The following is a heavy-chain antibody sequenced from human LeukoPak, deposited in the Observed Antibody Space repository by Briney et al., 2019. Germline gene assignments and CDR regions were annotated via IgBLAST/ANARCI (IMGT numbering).Heavy chain of an antibody. V-gene: IGHV1-2*02. CDR1: EYTFTDYY. D-gene: IGHD5-18*01. J-gene: IGHJ4*02. Sequence: ASVKVSCKASEYTFTDYYLHWVRQAPGQGLEGMGWINPNSGGTNYAQKFQGRVTMTRDTSISAAYMELTRLRSDDTAVYYCARARLMDTAMVYFDYWGQGTLVTVSS. CDR3: ARARLMDTAMVYFDY. CDR2: INPNSGGT.